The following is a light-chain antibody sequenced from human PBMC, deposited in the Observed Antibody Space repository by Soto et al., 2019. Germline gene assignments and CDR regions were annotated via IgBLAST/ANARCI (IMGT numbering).Light chain of an antibody. V-gene: IGKV3-15*01. CDR3: QQYNSWTTIT. J-gene: IGKJ5*01. CDR2: GAS. Sequence: EIVMTQSPATLSVSPGERATLSCRASQSISSKLGWYQQRPGQAPRLLIYGASTRATGTPARFRGSWSGTEFTLTISSLQSEDSAVYYCQQYNSWTTITFGQGTRLEIK. CDR1: QSISSK.